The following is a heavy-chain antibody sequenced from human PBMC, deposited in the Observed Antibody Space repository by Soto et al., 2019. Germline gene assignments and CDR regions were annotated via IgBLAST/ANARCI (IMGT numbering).Heavy chain of an antibody. D-gene: IGHD6-6*01. J-gene: IGHJ4*02. CDR1: GFIVTNHY. CDR3: AKDRHSSSSGYFDN. CDR2: IYSGGSR. Sequence: PGGSLRLSCAASGFIVTNHYMSWVRQAPGKGLEWVSVIYSGGSRYYADSVKGRFTISRDDTKNTLSLQMNSLRADDTAIYYCAKDRHSSSSGYFDNWGQGTLVTVSS. V-gene: IGHV3-53*01.